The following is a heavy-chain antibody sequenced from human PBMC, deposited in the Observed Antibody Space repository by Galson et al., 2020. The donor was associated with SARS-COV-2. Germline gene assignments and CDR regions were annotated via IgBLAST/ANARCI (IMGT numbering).Heavy chain of an antibody. CDR2: INHRRNT. V-gene: IGHV4-34*01. CDR1: GGSFTDYY. J-gene: IGHJ4*02. D-gene: IGHD3-10*01. Sequence: SETLSLTCDVLGGSFTDYYWTWIRQPPGKGLEWIGEINHRRNTDYNPSLKSRVSISVDTSKRQFSLTLTSVTAADTAMYYCARLQRKLWYGTFDYWGQGILVTISS. CDR3: ARLQRKLWYGTFDY.